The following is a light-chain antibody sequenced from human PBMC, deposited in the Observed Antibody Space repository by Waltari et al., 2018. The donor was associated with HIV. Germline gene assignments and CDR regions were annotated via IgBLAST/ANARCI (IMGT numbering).Light chain of an antibody. Sequence: EIVLTQSPATLSLSPGERATLSCRASQGIINYLAWYQQKPGQAPRLLIFDASNRASGIPARFSGSGSGTDFTLTISSLEPEDSAVYYCQQRSNWPPYTFGQWTKLEIK. CDR2: DAS. CDR1: QGIINY. CDR3: QQRSNWPPYT. V-gene: IGKV3-11*01. J-gene: IGKJ2*01.